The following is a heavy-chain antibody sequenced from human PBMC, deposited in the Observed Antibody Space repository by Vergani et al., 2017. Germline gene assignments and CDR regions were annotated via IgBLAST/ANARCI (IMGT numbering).Heavy chain of an antibody. J-gene: IGHJ3*01. CDR3: TKGSVYYHDSAGHGYDPYTGFDL. V-gene: IGHV3-7*01. CDR1: GFTFSNYW. Sequence: EVQLVESGGGLVQPGGSLRLSCAASGFTFSNYWMDWVRQAPGKGLEWVANIKQDGSEKFYVDSVKGRFTISRDNAKNSVYLQMNSLRAEDTAVYFCTKGSVYYHDSAGHGYDPYTGFDLWGQGTLVTVSS. D-gene: IGHD5-12*01. CDR2: IKQDGSEK.